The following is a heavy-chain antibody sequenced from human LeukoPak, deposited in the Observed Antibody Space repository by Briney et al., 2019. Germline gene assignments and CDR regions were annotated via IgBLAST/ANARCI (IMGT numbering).Heavy chain of an antibody. CDR1: GFTFSSYG. CDR3: AKDRGGCSSTSCYYFDY. D-gene: IGHD2-2*01. J-gene: IGHJ4*01. CDR2: ISYDGSNK. Sequence: GRSLSLSCAASGFTFSSYGMHWVRQAPGKGLEWVAVISYDGSNKYYADSVKGRFTISRDNSKNTLYLQMNSLRAEDTAVYYCAKDRGGCSSTSCYYFDYWGQGTLVTVSS. V-gene: IGHV3-30*18.